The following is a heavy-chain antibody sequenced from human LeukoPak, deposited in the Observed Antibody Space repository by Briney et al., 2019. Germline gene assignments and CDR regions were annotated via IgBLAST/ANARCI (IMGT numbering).Heavy chain of an antibody. V-gene: IGHV4-59*01. CDR2: IYYSGST. J-gene: IGHJ4*02. Sequence: SETLSLTCTVSGGSISTYYWSWIRQPPGKGPEWIGYIYYSGSTNYNPSLKSRVTISVDTSKNQFSLKLSSVTAADAAVYYCARDHYDILAGYFDYWGQGTLVTVSS. CDR3: ARDHYDILAGYFDY. CDR1: GGSISTYY. D-gene: IGHD3-9*01.